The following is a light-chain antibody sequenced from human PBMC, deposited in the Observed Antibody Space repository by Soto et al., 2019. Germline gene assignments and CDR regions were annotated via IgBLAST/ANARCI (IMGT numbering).Light chain of an antibody. CDR2: GAS. J-gene: IGKJ1*01. CDR3: QQYKNWPT. V-gene: IGKV3-15*01. CDR1: QSVSSN. Sequence: EIVMTQSPATLSVSPRERATLSCRASQSVSSNLAWYQQKLGQAPRLLIYGASTRATGIPARLSGSGSGTEFTLTISSLQSEDFAVYYCQQYKNWPTFGQGTKVEIK.